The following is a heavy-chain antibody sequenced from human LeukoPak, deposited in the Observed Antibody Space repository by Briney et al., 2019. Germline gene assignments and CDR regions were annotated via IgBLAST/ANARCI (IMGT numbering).Heavy chain of an antibody. Sequence: ASVKVSCKASGYTFTSYGISWVRQAPGHVLEWIGWISAYNGNTNYAPKLQGRFTMTTDTYTSSAYMELRSLRSDDTAVYFFFQAEDGIRDFDWLPNPDYWGQGTLVTVSS. CDR3: FQAEDGIRDFDWLPNPDY. D-gene: IGHD3-9*01. CDR1: GYTFTSYG. V-gene: IGHV1-18*04. J-gene: IGHJ4*02. CDR2: ISAYNGNT.